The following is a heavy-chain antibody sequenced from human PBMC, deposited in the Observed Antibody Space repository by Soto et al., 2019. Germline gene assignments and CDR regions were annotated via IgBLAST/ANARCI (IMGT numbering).Heavy chain of an antibody. CDR1: GGSFSGYY. V-gene: IGHV4-34*01. D-gene: IGHD3-16*02. CDR2: INHSGST. Sequence: SETLSLTCAVYGGSFSGYYWSWIRQPPGKGLEWIGEINHSGSTNYNPSLKSRVTISVDTSKNQFSLKLSSVTAADTAVYYCARGYTLNWGSYRWSPPWSRYYFDYWGQGTLVTVSS. J-gene: IGHJ4*02. CDR3: ARGYTLNWGSYRWSPPWSRYYFDY.